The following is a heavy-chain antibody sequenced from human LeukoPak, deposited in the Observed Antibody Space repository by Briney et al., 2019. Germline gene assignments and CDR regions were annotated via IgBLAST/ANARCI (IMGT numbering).Heavy chain of an antibody. D-gene: IGHD3-3*01. Sequence: GSLRLSCAASGFTFSNYNMSWIRQAPGKGLEWVSYISSSGSTIYYADSVKGRFTISRDNAKNSLYLQMNSLRAEDTAVYYCARDQGHPIFGVVTPSYYFDYWGQGTLVTVSS. CDR1: GFTFSNYN. CDR3: ARDQGHPIFGVVTPSYYFDY. J-gene: IGHJ4*02. CDR2: ISSSGSTI. V-gene: IGHV3-11*01.